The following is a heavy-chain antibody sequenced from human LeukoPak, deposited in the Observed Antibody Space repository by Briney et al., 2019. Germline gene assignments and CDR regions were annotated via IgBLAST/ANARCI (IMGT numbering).Heavy chain of an antibody. CDR3: ARDSQYYYGSGSYYLFDY. D-gene: IGHD3-10*01. CDR1: GYTLTELS. V-gene: IGHV1-2*02. J-gene: IGHJ4*02. CDR2: INPNSGGT. Sequence: GASVKVSCKVSGYTLTELSMHWVRQAPGQGLEWMGWINPNSGGTNYAQKFQGRVTMTRDTSISTAYMELSRLRSDDTAVYYCARDSQYYYGSGSYYLFDYWGQGTLVTVSS.